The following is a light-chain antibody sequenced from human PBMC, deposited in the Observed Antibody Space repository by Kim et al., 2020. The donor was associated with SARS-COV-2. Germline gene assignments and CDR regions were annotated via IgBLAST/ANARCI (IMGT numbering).Light chain of an antibody. Sequence: NFMLTQPHSVSESPGKTVTLSCTRSGGSIASTYVQWYQQRPGSAPITVIHEDDRKPSGVPDRFSGSIDTSSNSASLTISGLEPEDEADYYCHSYDTTDQVFGGGTQLTVL. CDR1: GGSIASTY. CDR2: EDD. V-gene: IGLV6-57*03. J-gene: IGLJ3*02. CDR3: HSYDTTDQV.